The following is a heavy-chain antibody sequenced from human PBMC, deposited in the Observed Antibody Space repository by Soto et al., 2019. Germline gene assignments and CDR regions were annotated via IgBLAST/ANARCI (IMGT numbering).Heavy chain of an antibody. V-gene: IGHV4-39*01. CDR1: GCPLSSCSYY. CDR2: IYYSGST. CDR3: ANFPGTMPMPD. Sequence: LQLQESGPGLVKPSETLSLTFTFPGCPLSSCSYYWGLVRQPPGKGLEWIGSIYYSGSTYYNPSLKSRVTISVDTSKNKFSLKLSSVTAADTAVYYCANFPGTMPMPDWGQGTLVTVSS. J-gene: IGHJ4*02. D-gene: IGHD2-2*01.